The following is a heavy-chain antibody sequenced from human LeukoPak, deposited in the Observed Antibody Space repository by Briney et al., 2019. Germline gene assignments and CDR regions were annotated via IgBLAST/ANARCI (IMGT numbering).Heavy chain of an antibody. CDR1: GGSISSYY. CDR3: ARDSSGWIGYFDY. CDR2: LYNRGST. V-gene: IGHV4-4*08. D-gene: IGHD6-19*01. J-gene: IGHJ4*02. Sequence: PSETLSLTCTVSGGSISSYYWSWIRQPPGKGLDWIGYLYNRGSTNYNPSLKSRVTISVDTSKNQFSLKLSSVTAADTAVYYCARDSSGWIGYFDYWGQGTLVTVSS.